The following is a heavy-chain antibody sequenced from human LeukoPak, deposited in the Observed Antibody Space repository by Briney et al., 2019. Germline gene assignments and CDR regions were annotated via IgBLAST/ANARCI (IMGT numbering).Heavy chain of an antibody. J-gene: IGHJ4*02. V-gene: IGHV3-74*01. D-gene: IGHD5-24*01. CDR1: GFTFSSYV. CDR2: ISHDGII. Sequence: QTGGSLRLSCETAGFTFSSYVMHWVRRTPGKGLVWVSRISHDGIISYADSVKSRFTISRDNAKNTLILQMNSLRVEDTAVYYCARDWVYKIDYWGRGTLVTVSS. CDR3: ARDWVYKIDY.